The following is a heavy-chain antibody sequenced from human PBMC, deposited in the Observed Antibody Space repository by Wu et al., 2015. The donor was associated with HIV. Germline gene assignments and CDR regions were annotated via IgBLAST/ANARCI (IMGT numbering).Heavy chain of an antibody. CDR3: ARVWTPGRFQSTYYYDSSGGYYFDY. D-gene: IGHD3-22*01. J-gene: IGHJ4*02. Sequence: QVQLQESGPGLVKPSQTLSLTCTVSGGSISSGDYYWSWIRQPPGKGLEWIGYIYYSGSTYYNPSLKSRVTISVDTSKNQFSLKLSSVTAADTAVYYCARVWTPGRFQSTYYYDSSGGYYFDYWGQGTLVTVSS. CDR2: IYYSGST. V-gene: IGHV4-30-4*08. CDR1: GGSISSGDYY.